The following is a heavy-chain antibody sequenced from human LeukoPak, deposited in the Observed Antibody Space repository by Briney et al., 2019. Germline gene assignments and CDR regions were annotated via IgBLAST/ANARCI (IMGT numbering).Heavy chain of an antibody. D-gene: IGHD1-26*01. V-gene: IGHV3-48*01. CDR2: ISSSNTI. CDR3: ARDLPLYYSPNNWFDP. J-gene: IGHJ5*02. Sequence: PGGSLRLSCAASGFTFTTYSMNWVRQAPGKGLEWVSYISSSNTIYYADSVKGRFTISRDNAKNSLYLQMNSLRAEDTAVYYCARDLPLYYSPNNWFDPWGQGTLVTVSS. CDR1: GFTFTTYS.